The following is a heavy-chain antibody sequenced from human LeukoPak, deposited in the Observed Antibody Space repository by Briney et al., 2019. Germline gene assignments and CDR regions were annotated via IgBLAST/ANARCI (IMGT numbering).Heavy chain of an antibody. CDR2: IYYSGST. Sequence: PSETLSLTCTVSGGSISSYYWSWIRQPPGQGLEWIGYIYYSGSTNYNPSPKRRVTILVDTSKSQCSLKLSSVTAADTAVYYCASRYYDFWSGYYIDNYYYYMDVWGKGTTVTVSS. CDR3: ASRYYDFWSGYYIDNYYYYMDV. V-gene: IGHV4-59*01. D-gene: IGHD3-3*01. J-gene: IGHJ6*03. CDR1: GGSISSYY.